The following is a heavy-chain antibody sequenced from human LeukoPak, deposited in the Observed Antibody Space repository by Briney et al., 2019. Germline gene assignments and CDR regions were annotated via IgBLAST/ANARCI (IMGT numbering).Heavy chain of an antibody. CDR2: INTNTGNP. CDR3: ARALGPDAFDI. D-gene: IGHD7-27*01. V-gene: IGHV7-4-1*02. Sequence: GASVKVSCKASGYTFTTYALIWVRQAPGQGLEWMGWINTNTGNPTYAQGFTGRFVFSLGTSVSTAYLQISSLKAEDTAVYYCARALGPDAFDIWGQGTMVTVSS. CDR1: GYTFTTYA. J-gene: IGHJ3*02.